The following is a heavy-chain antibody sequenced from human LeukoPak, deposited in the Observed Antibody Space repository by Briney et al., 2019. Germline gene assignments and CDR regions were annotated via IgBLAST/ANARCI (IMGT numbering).Heavy chain of an antibody. CDR1: GYSISSGYY. CDR3: VRDTAMTYYFDY. J-gene: IGHJ4*02. CDR2: IYHSGST. V-gene: IGHV4-38-2*02. Sequence: SETLSLTCTVSGYSISSGYYWGWIRQPPGKGLEWIGSIYHSGSTYYNPSLKSRVTISVDTSKNQFSLKLSSVTAADTAVYYCVRDTAMTYYFDYWGQGTLVTVSS. D-gene: IGHD5-18*01.